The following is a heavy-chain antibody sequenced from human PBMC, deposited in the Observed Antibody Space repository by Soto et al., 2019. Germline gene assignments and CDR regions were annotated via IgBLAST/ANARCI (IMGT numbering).Heavy chain of an antibody. Sequence: GGSLRLSCAASGFTFSSYSMNWVRQAPGKGLEWVSYISSSSSTIYYADSVKGRFTISRDNAKNSLYLQMNSLRDEDTAVYYCAIESYDFWSGAYGGMDVWGQGTTVTVSS. J-gene: IGHJ6*02. CDR1: GFTFSSYS. V-gene: IGHV3-48*02. D-gene: IGHD3-3*01. CDR2: ISSSSSTI. CDR3: AIESYDFWSGAYGGMDV.